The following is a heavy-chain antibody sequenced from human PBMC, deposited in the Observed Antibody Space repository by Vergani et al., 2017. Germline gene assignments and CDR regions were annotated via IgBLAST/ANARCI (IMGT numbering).Heavy chain of an antibody. Sequence: QLQLQESGPGLVKPSATLSLTCSVSGASIRSRNYYWCWIRQPPGRELEWIASIYYSGSTYHNQSLKSRVTISVDTSKKQFSLKLSSVTAADMAVYFCARHSTVEWLVKLGWIVPWGEGILVIVSS. J-gene: IGHJ5*02. CDR3: ARHSTVEWLVKLGWIVP. CDR2: IYYSGST. D-gene: IGHD6-19*01. V-gene: IGHV4-39*01. CDR1: GASIRSRNYY.